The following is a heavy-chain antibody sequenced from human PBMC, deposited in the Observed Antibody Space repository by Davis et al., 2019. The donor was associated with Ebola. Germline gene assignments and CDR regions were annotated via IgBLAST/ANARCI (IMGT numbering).Heavy chain of an antibody. Sequence: PGGSLRLSCAASGFTFSSYGMHWVRQAPGKGLEWVAFIRYDGSNKYYADSVKGRFTISRDNSKNKLYLQMNSLRAEDTAVYYCAKAAQKYYYDSSGYHTAYYFDYWGQGTLVTVSS. CDR3: AKAAQKYYYDSSGYHTAYYFDY. V-gene: IGHV3-30*02. J-gene: IGHJ4*02. CDR2: IRYDGSNK. D-gene: IGHD3-22*01. CDR1: GFTFSSYG.